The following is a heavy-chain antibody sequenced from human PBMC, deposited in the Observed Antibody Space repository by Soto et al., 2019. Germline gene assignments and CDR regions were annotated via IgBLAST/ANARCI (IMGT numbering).Heavy chain of an antibody. CDR1: GFTFSNCW. V-gene: IGHV3-74*01. Sequence: ETLRLSCAASGFTFSNCWMHWVRQPPGKGLVWVALISSDGITISYADSVKGRFTISRDNAKNTLYLQMNSLRAEDTAMYYCVRARGYYGMDVWGQGTAVTVSS. CDR3: VRARGYYGMDV. J-gene: IGHJ6*02. CDR2: ISSDGITI.